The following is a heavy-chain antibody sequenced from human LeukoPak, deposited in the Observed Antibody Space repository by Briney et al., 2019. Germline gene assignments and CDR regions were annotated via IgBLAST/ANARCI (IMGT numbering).Heavy chain of an antibody. CDR3: ARERYDSSGYFDY. CDR2: IIPIFGTA. CDR1: GGTFSSYA. D-gene: IGHD3-22*01. V-gene: IGHV1-69*05. Sequence: SVKVSCKASGGTFSSYAVSWVRQAPGQGLEWMGGIIPIFGTANYAQKFQGRVTITTDESTSTAYMELSSLRSEDTAVYYCARERYDSSGYFDYWGQGTLVTVSS. J-gene: IGHJ4*02.